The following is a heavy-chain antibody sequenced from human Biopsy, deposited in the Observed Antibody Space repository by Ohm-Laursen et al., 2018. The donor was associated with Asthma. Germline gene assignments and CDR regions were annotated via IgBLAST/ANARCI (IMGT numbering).Heavy chain of an antibody. D-gene: IGHD3-16*01. V-gene: IGHV4-31*03. CDR1: GGPISTSGYL. CDR3: ARFGGTSYGSPFDH. Sequence: TLSLPCTVSGGPISTSGYLWSWIRQLTGGGLEKFGYISDTGSTFYNPSLRGRLRISLDTSKNQFSLRLTSATAADTAVYFCARFGGTSYGSPFDHWGLGALVTVSS. CDR2: ISDTGST. J-gene: IGHJ4*02.